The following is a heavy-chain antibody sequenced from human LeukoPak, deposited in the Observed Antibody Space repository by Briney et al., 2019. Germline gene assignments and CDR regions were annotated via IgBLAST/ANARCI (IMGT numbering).Heavy chain of an antibody. CDR2: SGSGGGT. CDR3: AKAHSVSAPGCFDP. CDR1: GFIFGNYA. V-gene: IGHV3-23*01. Sequence: PGGSLRLSCAASGFIFGNYAMSWVRQAPGKGLEWVSGSGSGGGTCYANSVKGRFTISRDNSKNTLYLQMNSLRAEDTAIYYCAKAHSVSAPGCFDPWGQGTLVTVSS. D-gene: IGHD5-18*01. J-gene: IGHJ5*02.